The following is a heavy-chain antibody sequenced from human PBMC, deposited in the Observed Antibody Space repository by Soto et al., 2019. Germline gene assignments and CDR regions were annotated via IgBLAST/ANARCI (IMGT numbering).Heavy chain of an antibody. D-gene: IGHD4-17*01. CDR3: ASSDYGDYENFDY. CDR1: GGSISSYY. Sequence: SETLSLTCTVSGGSISSYYWSWIRQPPGKGLEWIGCIYYSGSTNYNPSLKSRVTISVDTSKNQFSLKLSSVTAADTAVYYCASSDYGDYENFDYWGQGTLVTVSS. CDR2: IYYSGST. V-gene: IGHV4-59*01. J-gene: IGHJ4*02.